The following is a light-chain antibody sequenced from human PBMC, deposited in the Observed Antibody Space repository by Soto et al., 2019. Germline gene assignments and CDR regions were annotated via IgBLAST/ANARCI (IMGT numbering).Light chain of an antibody. CDR2: EVS. J-gene: IGLJ1*01. Sequence: QSVLTQPASVSGSPGQSITISCTGTSSDVGGYKFVSWYQQHPGKAPKLMIYEVSKRPSGVSSRFSGSKSGNTASLTISGLQAEDEADYYCGSYTGSIYVFGPGTKLTVL. V-gene: IGLV2-14*01. CDR3: GSYTGSIYV. CDR1: SSDVGGYKF.